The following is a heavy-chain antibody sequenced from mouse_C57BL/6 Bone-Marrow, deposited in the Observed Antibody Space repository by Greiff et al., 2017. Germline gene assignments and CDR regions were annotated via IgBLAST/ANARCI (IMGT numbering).Heavy chain of an antibody. V-gene: IGHV1-15*01. CDR1: GYTFTDYE. J-gene: IGHJ4*01. CDR2: IDPETGGT. D-gene: IGHD1-1*01. CDR3: TRGGYGSGDYAMDY. Sequence: VKLQESGAELVRPGASVTLSCKASGYTFTDYEMHWVKQTPVHGLEWIGAIDPETGGTAYNQKFKGKAILTADKSSSTAYMELRSLTSEDSAVYYCTRGGYGSGDYAMDYWSQGTSVTVSS.